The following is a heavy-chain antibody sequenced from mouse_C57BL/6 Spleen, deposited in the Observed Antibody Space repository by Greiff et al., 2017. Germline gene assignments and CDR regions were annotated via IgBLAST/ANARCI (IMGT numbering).Heavy chain of an antibody. J-gene: IGHJ4*01. CDR3: ATGTGAMDY. V-gene: IGHV1-4*01. Sequence: SGAELARPGASVRISSKASGYTFPSTTMNWVKRRPGQGLEWIGYITPSSGYTKYNQKFKDKATLTADKSSSTAYMQLSSLTSEDSAVYYCATGTGAMDYWGQGTSVTVSS. D-gene: IGHD4-1*01. CDR2: ITPSSGYT. CDR1: GYTFPSTT.